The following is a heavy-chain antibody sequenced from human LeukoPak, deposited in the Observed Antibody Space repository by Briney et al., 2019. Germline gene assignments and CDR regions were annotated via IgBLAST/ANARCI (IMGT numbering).Heavy chain of an antibody. CDR1: GFTFSDYA. CDR3: AKGASSGWLLYWFDP. CDR2: ISGSGAST. Sequence: GGSLRLSCAASGFTFSDYAMTWVRQAPGKGLQWVSGISGSGASTYYGDSVKGRFIISRDNSKNTLYLQIDSLRAEDTAVYYCAKGASSGWLLYWFDPWGQGTLVIISS. J-gene: IGHJ5*02. V-gene: IGHV3-23*01. D-gene: IGHD6-19*01.